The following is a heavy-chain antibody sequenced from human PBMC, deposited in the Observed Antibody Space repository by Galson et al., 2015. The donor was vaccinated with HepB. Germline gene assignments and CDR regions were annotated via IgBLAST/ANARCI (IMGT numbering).Heavy chain of an antibody. J-gene: IGHJ4*02. Sequence: SCKASGYTFTSYYMHWVRQAPGQGLEWMGIINPSGGSTSYAQKFQGRVAMTRDTSTSTVYMELSSLRSEDTAVYYCARDDGAGFDFDYWGQGTLVTVSS. CDR3: ARDDGAGFDFDY. CDR2: INPSGGST. CDR1: GYTFTSYY. D-gene: IGHD1-14*01. V-gene: IGHV1-46*01.